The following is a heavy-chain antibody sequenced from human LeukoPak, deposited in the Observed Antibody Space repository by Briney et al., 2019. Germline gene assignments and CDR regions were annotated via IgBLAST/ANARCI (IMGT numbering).Heavy chain of an antibody. J-gene: IGHJ4*02. V-gene: IGHV3-33*01. CDR3: AREGGRSHTYYFNY. CDR1: GFTFSSYG. CDR2: IWYDGSNK. Sequence: GGSLRLSCAASGFTFSSYGKHWVRQAPGKGLEWVAVIWYDGSNKYYADSVKGRFTISRDNSKNTLYLQMNSLRAEDTAVYYCAREGGRSHTYYFNYWGQGTLVTVSS.